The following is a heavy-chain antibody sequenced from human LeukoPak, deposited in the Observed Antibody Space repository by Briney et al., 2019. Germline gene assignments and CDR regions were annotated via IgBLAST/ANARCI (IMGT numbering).Heavy chain of an antibody. Sequence: SETLSLTCTVSGGSISSYYWSWIRQPAGKGLEWIGRIYTSGSTNYNPSLKSRVTMSVDTSKDQFSLKLSSVTAADTAVYYCARDGYSYGYMRRDYYYGMDVWGQGTTVTVSS. CDR3: ARDGYSYGYMRRDYYYGMDV. J-gene: IGHJ6*02. CDR2: IYTSGST. D-gene: IGHD5-18*01. CDR1: GGSISSYY. V-gene: IGHV4-4*07.